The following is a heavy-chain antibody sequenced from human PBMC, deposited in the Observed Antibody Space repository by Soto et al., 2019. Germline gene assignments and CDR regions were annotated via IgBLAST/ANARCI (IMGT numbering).Heavy chain of an antibody. Sequence: QVQLLQSGAEVKKPGSSVKVSCKASGGTFSSYAISWVRQAPGQGLEWMGGIIPIFGTANYAQKFQGRVTIIADESTSTAYMELSILRSEDTAVYYCARVSSIAARWDYNWFDPWGQGTLVTVSS. D-gene: IGHD6-6*01. V-gene: IGHV1-69*01. J-gene: IGHJ5*02. CDR2: IIPIFGTA. CDR3: ARVSSIAARWDYNWFDP. CDR1: GGTFSSYA.